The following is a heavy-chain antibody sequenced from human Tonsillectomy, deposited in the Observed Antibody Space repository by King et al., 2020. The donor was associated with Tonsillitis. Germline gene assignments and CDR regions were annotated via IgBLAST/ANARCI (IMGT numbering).Heavy chain of an antibody. Sequence: VQLVESGGGVVQPGRSLRLSCAASGFTFSSYGMHWVRQAPGKGLEWVAVIWYDGSNKYYADSVKGRFTISRDNSNNTLYLQMNSLRAEDTAVYYCAKHDYSNYVGAFDIWGQGTMVTVSS. D-gene: IGHD4-11*01. CDR3: AKHDYSNYVGAFDI. J-gene: IGHJ3*02. V-gene: IGHV3-33*06. CDR1: GFTFSSYG. CDR2: IWYDGSNK.